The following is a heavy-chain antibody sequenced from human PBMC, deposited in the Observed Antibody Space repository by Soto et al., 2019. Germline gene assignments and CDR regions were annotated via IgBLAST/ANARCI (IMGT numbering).Heavy chain of an antibody. CDR2: ISSSSSYI. J-gene: IGHJ6*02. V-gene: IGHV3-21*01. CDR3: AEQIFPTRYYGMDV. D-gene: IGHD3-3*01. CDR1: GFTFSSYS. Sequence: EVQLVESGGGLVKPGGSLRLSCAASGFTFSSYSMNWVRQAPGKGLEWVSSISSSSSYIYYADSVKGRFTISRDNAKNSLYLQMNSLRAEDTAVYYCAEQIFPTRYYGMDVWGQGTTVTVSS.